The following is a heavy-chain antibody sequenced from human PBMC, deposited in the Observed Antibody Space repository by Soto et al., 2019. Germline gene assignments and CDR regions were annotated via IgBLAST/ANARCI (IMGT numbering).Heavy chain of an antibody. CDR2: INWNSGSI. D-gene: IGHD6-13*01. CDR1: GFTFDDYD. J-gene: IGHJ1*01. Sequence: PGASLRLSCAVSGFTFDDYDMHWVRQVPGKGLEWVSGINWNSGSIGYADSVKGRFAISRDNAKNSLHLQMNSLRAEDTAFYYCVKDESINWYSGHFRHWGQGT. V-gene: IGHV3-9*01. CDR3: VKDESINWYSGHFRH.